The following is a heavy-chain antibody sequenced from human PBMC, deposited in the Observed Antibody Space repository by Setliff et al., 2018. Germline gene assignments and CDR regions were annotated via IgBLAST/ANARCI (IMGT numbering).Heavy chain of an antibody. CDR2: AHQSGTT. CDR3: ARQPTGTYQWTFDS. D-gene: IGHD1-26*01. CDR1: DYSITNNYY. J-gene: IGHJ4*02. Sequence: SETLSLTCAVSDYSITNNYYWGWIWQAPGKGLEWIGTAHQSGTTFYNPSLKGRVTMSVDTSKSQFSLKLNSVTATDTAVYYCARQPTGTYQWTFDSWGQGTLVTVSS. V-gene: IGHV4-38-2*01.